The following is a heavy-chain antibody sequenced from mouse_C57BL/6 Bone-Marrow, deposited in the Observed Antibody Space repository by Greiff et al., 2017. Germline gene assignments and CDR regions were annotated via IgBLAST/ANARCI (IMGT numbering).Heavy chain of an antibody. Sequence: VKLQESGAELVKPGASVKISCKASGYAFSSYWMNWVKQRPGKGLEWIGQIYPGDGDTNYNGKFKGKATLTADKSSSTAYMQLSSLTSEDSAVYFCARWGGYGKEDYWGQGTTLTVSS. J-gene: IGHJ2*01. V-gene: IGHV1-80*01. CDR3: ARWGGYGKEDY. CDR1: GYAFSSYW. CDR2: IYPGDGDT. D-gene: IGHD1-1*01.